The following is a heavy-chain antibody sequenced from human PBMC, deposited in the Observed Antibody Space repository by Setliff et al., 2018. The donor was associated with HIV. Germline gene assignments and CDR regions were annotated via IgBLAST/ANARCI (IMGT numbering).Heavy chain of an antibody. V-gene: IGHV1-18*01. J-gene: IGHJ4*02. CDR2: ISADNGNT. Sequence: ASVKVSCKVSGYTFTRYGISWVRQAPGQGLEWMGWISADNGNTNYAQKLQGRVTMTTDTSTSTAYMQLRSLRSDDTAVYYCARVSMITFGGVIVDAGYWGQGTLVTVSS. CDR3: ARVSMITFGGVIVDAGY. CDR1: GYTFTRYG. D-gene: IGHD3-16*02.